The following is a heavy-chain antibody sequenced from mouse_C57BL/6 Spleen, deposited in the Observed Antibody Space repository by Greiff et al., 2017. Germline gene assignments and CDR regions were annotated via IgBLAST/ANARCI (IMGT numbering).Heavy chain of an antibody. CDR1: GYSITSGYD. Sequence: EVKLQESGPGMVKPSQSLSLTCTVTGYSITSGYDWHWIRHFPGNKLEWMGYISYSGSTNYNPSLKSRISITHDTSKNHFFLKLNSVTTEDTATYYCARGYDYDEGFAYWGQGTLVTVSA. V-gene: IGHV3-1*01. CDR2: ISYSGST. CDR3: ARGYDYDEGFAY. J-gene: IGHJ3*01. D-gene: IGHD2-4*01.